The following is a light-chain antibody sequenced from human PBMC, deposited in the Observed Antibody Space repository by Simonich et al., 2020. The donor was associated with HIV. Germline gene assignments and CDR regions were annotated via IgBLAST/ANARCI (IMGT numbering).Light chain of an antibody. J-gene: IGKJ4*01. CDR1: QSVLYRSNHKNY. CDR2: WAS. V-gene: IGKV4-1*01. Sequence: DIVMTQSPDSLAVSLGERATINCKSRQSVLYRSNHKNYLAWYQQKPGQPPKLLIYWASTRESGVPDRFSGSGSGTDFTLTISSLQAEDVAVYYCQQYYSTPLTFGGGTKVEIK. CDR3: QQYYSTPLT.